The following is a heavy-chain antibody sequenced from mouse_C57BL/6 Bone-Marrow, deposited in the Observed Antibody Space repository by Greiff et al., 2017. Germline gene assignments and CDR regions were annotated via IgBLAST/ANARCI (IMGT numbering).Heavy chain of an antibody. CDR2: IWSGGST. Sequence: VQLKESGPGLVQPSQSLSITCTVSGFSLTSYGVHWVRQPPGKGLEWLGVIWSGGSTDYNAAFISRLSISKDNSKSQVFFKMNSLQADDTAIYYCAKRGGSYWYFDVWGTGTTVTGSS. J-gene: IGHJ1*03. V-gene: IGHV2-4*01. CDR3: AKRGGSYWYFDV. CDR1: GFSLTSYG.